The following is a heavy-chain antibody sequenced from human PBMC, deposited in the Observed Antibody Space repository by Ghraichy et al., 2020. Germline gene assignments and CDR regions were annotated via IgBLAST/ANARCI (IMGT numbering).Heavy chain of an antibody. D-gene: IGHD6-6*01. V-gene: IGHV4-39*01. CDR2: IYYSGST. CDR1: GGSISSSSYY. J-gene: IGHJ4*02. Sequence: SETLSLTCTVSGGSISSSSYYWGWIRQPPGKGLEWIGSIYYSGSTYYNPSLKSRVTISVDTSKNQFSLKLSSVTAADTAVYYCARLDISRSSSFDYWGQGTLVTVSS. CDR3: ARLDISRSSSFDY.